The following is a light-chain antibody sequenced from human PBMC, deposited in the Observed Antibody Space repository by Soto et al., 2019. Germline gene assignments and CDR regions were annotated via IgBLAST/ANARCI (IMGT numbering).Light chain of an antibody. J-gene: IGKJ1*01. CDR3: QQRYNWPWT. V-gene: IGKV3-11*01. CDR1: QSIRNF. CDR2: DAS. Sequence: EIVLTQSPGTLSLSPGEIATLSFSASQSIRNFLACYQQKPGQAPRLLIYDASNRASGIPPRFSGSGSGTDFTLAISGLEPEDLAVYYCQQRYNWPWTFGQGTKWIS.